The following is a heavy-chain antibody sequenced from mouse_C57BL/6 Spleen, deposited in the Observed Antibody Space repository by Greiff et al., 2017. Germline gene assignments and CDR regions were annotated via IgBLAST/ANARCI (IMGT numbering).Heavy chain of an antibody. V-gene: IGHV1-53*01. Sequence: VQLQQPGTELVKPGASVKLSCKASGYTFTSYWMHWVKQRPGQGLEWIGNINPSNGGTNYNEKFKSKATLTVDKSSSTAYMQLSSLTSEDSAVYYCARERLLRSHYFDYWGQGTTLTVSS. J-gene: IGHJ2*01. CDR3: ARERLLRSHYFDY. CDR1: GYTFTSYW. D-gene: IGHD1-1*01. CDR2: INPSNGGT.